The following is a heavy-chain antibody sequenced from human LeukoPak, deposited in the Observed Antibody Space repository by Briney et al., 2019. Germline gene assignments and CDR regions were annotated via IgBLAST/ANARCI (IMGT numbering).Heavy chain of an antibody. D-gene: IGHD3-3*01. Sequence: ASVKVSCKASGYTFTGYYMHWVRQAPGQGLEWMGWINPNSGGTNYAQKFQGRVTMTRDTSISTAYMKLSRLRSDDTAVYYCARDSYYDFWSGYYSLYYYYGMDVWGQGTTVTVSS. J-gene: IGHJ6*02. CDR3: ARDSYYDFWSGYYSLYYYYGMDV. V-gene: IGHV1-2*02. CDR1: GYTFTGYY. CDR2: INPNSGGT.